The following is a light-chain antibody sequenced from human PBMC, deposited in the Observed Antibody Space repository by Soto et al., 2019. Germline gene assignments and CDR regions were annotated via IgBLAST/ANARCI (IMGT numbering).Light chain of an antibody. Sequence: QSALTQPPSASGSPGQSVTISCTGTNSDVGGYNYVSWYQQYPGKAPRLIIYEVGERPSGVPDRFSGSKSGNTASLTVSGLQTADEADYYCSSYAGSNWYVFGTGTKVTVL. V-gene: IGLV2-8*01. CDR1: NSDVGGYNY. CDR2: EVG. J-gene: IGLJ1*01. CDR3: SSYAGSNWYV.